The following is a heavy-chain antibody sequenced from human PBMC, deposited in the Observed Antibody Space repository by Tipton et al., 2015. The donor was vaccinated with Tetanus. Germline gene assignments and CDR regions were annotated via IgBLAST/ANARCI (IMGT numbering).Heavy chain of an antibody. CDR3: ASGSALDY. CDR2: ISSTTSYI. Sequence: SLRLSCAASGFSFASYGMHWVRQAPGKGLEWVSSISSTTSYIYYADSLKGRFTISRDNAKNSLYLQMDSLRAEDTAVYYCASGSALDYWGQGTLVTVSS. V-gene: IGHV3-21*01. D-gene: IGHD6-25*01. CDR1: GFSFASYG. J-gene: IGHJ4*02.